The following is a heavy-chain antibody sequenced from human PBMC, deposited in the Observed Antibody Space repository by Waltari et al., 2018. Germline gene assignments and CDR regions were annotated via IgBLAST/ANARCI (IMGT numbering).Heavy chain of an antibody. V-gene: IGHV4-31*03. J-gene: IGHJ4*02. Sequence: QVQLQESGPGLVKPSQTLSLTCTVSGGSISSGGYYWSWIRQHPGKVLEWMAYIYYSWITYYNPSLKSRVTISVDTSKNQFSLKLGSVTAADTAVYYCATYDYGGSTVGYWGQGTLVTVSS. CDR2: IYYSWIT. CDR1: GGSISSGGYY. CDR3: ATYDYGGSTVGY. D-gene: IGHD4-17*01.